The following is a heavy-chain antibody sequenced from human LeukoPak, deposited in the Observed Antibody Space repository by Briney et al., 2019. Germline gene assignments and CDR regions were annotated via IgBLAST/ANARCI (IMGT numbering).Heavy chain of an antibody. CDR2: IGTAGDT. CDR3: ARGSGLTEFDY. J-gene: IGHJ4*02. CDR1: GFTFSSYD. V-gene: IGHV3-13*01. Sequence: GGSLRPSCAASGFTFSSYDMHWVRQATGKGLEWVSAIGTAGDTYYPGSVKGRFTISRENAKNSLYLQMNSLRAGDTAVYYCARGSGLTEFDYWGQGTLVTVSS. D-gene: IGHD3-10*01.